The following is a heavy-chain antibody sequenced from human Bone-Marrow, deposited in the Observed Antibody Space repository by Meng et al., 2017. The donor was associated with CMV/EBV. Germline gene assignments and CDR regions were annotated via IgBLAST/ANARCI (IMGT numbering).Heavy chain of an antibody. D-gene: IGHD3-10*01. Sequence: GGSLRLSCAASGFTFSSYAMSWVRQAPGKGLEWVSAISGSGGSTYYADSVKGRFTISRDNSKNTLYLQMNSRRAEDTAVYYCAKNERLWFKPFDYWGQGKLVTVSS. CDR2: ISGSGGST. CDR3: AKNERLWFKPFDY. J-gene: IGHJ4*02. CDR1: GFTFSSYA. V-gene: IGHV3-23*01.